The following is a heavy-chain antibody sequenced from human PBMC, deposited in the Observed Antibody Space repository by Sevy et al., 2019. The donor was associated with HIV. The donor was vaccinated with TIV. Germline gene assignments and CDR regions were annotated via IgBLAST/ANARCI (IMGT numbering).Heavy chain of an antibody. J-gene: IGHJ4*02. CDR1: GFTFSSYG. D-gene: IGHD6-13*01. CDR3: AIDTPGRAAAGTGTHGRFVDY. CDR2: IRYDGSNK. V-gene: IGHV3-30*02. Sequence: GGSLRLSCAASGFTFSSYGMHWVRQAPGKGLEWVAFIRYDGSNKYYADSVKGRFTISRDNSKNTLYLKMNSLRAEDMAAYYCAIDTPGRAAAGTGTHGRFVDYWGQGTLVTVSS.